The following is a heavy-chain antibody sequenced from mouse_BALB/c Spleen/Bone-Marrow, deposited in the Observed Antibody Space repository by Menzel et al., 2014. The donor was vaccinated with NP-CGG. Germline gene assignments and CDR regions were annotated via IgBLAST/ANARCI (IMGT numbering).Heavy chain of an antibody. CDR3: ARHGFYYAMDY. V-gene: IGHV5-2*01. CDR1: EYEFPSHD. Sequence: DVMLVESGGGLVQPGESLKLSCESNEYEFPSHDMSWVRKTPEKRLELVAAINSDGGITNYPDTMERRFTISRDNTKKTLYLQMSSLRPEDTALYYCARHGFYYAMDYWGQGTSVTVSS. CDR2: INSDGGIT. J-gene: IGHJ4*01.